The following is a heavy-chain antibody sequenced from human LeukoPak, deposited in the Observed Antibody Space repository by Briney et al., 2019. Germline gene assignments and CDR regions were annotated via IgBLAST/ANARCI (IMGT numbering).Heavy chain of an antibody. CDR3: ARTGYSSSWM. D-gene: IGHD6-13*01. CDR2: IIPIFGTA. J-gene: IGHJ4*02. CDR1: GGAFSSYA. V-gene: IGHV1-69*05. Sequence: ASVKVSCKASGGAFSSYAISWVRQAPGQGLEWMGGIIPIFGTANYAQKFQGRVTITTDESTSTAYMELSSLRSEDTAVYYCARTGYSSSWMWGQGTLVTVSS.